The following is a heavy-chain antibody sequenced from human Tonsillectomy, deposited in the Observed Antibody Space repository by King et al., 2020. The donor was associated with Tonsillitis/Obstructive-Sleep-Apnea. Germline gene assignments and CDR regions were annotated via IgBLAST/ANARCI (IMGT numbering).Heavy chain of an antibody. CDR2: VYYSGNS. CDR3: ARQDYFHSGNYYVPLAHFDY. J-gene: IGHJ4*02. D-gene: IGHD3-10*01. V-gene: IGHV4-39*01. Sequence: QLQESGPGLVKPSETLSLTCTVSGGSLSSSSYYWGWIRQAPGKGLEWIGSVYYSGNSHYNPSLKSRVAIFVDTSKNQFSLKLSSVTAADTAVYYCARQDYFHSGNYYVPLAHFDYWGQGTLVTVSS. CDR1: GGSLSSSSYY.